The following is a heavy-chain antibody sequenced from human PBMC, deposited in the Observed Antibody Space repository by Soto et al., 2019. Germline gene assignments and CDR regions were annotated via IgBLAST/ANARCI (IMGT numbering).Heavy chain of an antibody. J-gene: IGHJ4*02. CDR1: GGSMTSYH. CDR2: IYNSGST. V-gene: IGHV4-59*01. CDR3: AREGYDGSGSLGY. Sequence: SETLSLTCTVSGGSMTSYHWTWIRQPPGKGLEWIGYIYNSGSTNYNPSLKSRVTISVDTSKNQFSLKLSSVTAAATAVYYCAREGYDGSGSLGYWGQGTLVTVSS. D-gene: IGHD3-10*01.